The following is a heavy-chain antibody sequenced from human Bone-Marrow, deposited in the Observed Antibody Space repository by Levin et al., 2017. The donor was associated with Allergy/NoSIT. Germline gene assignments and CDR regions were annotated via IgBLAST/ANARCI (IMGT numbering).Heavy chain of an antibody. D-gene: IGHD3-22*01. CDR3: ARAYDSSGYYPYYFDY. Sequence: SGPTLVKPTQTLTLTCTFSGFSLSPSGMCVSWIRQPPGKALEWRARIDWDDDKYYSTSLKTRLTISKDTSKNQVVLTMTNMDPVDTATYYCARAYDSSGYYPYYFDYWGQGTLVTVSS. CDR2: IDWDDDK. CDR1: GFSLSPSGMC. J-gene: IGHJ4*02. V-gene: IGHV2-70*11.